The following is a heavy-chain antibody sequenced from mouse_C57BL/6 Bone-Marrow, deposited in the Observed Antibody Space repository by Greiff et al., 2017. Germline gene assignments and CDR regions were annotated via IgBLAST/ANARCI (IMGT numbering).Heavy chain of an antibody. CDR1: GYTFTDYY. D-gene: IGHD1-1*01. J-gene: IGHJ3*01. CDR2: IFPGSGST. V-gene: IGHV1-75*01. CDR3: ARIYYYGSSYAFAY. Sequence: QVQLQQSGPELVKPGASVKISCKASGYTFTDYYINWVKQRPGQGLEWIGWIFPGSGSTYYNEKFKGKATLTVDKSSSTAYMLLSSLTSEDSAVYFCARIYYYGSSYAFAYWGQGTLVTVSA.